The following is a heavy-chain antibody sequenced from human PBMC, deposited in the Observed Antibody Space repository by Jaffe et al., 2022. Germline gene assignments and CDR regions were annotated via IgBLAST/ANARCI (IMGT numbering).Heavy chain of an antibody. Sequence: EVELVQSGAEVKEPGESLRISCLGSGYTFSTYWIGWVRQMPGKGLEWVGSIYPGDSDTRYSPSFQGQVTVSADKSITTAYLQWSSLKASDAAMYYCARRGSVTAPFDFWGQGTLVTVSS. CDR3: ARRGSVTAPFDF. V-gene: IGHV5-51*03. CDR1: GYTFSTYW. CDR2: IYPGDSDT. D-gene: IGHD2-21*02. J-gene: IGHJ4*02.